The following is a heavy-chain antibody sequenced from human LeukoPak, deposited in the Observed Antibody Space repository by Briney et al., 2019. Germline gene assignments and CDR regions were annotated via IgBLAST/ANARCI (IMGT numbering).Heavy chain of an antibody. V-gene: IGHV1-69*13. CDR2: IIPIFGTA. D-gene: IGHD2-2*01. J-gene: IGHJ6*03. Sequence: SVKVSCKASGGTFSSYAISWARQAPGQGLELMGGIIPIFGTANYAQKFQGRVTITADESTSTAYMELSSLRSEDTAVYYCARDSTGYCSSTSCYPFDHYYYMDVWGKGTTVTVSS. CDR1: GGTFSSYA. CDR3: ARDSTGYCSSTSCYPFDHYYYMDV.